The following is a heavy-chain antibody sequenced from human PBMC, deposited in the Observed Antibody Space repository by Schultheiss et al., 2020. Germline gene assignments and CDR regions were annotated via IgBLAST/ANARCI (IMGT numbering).Heavy chain of an antibody. V-gene: IGHV3-30*18. CDR2: ISYDGSNK. CDR1: GFTFSSYG. CDR3: AKEKVQRAYDVFDI. Sequence: GGSLRLSCAASGFTFSSYGMHWVRQAPGKGLEWVAIISYDGSNKYYADSMKGRFTISRDNSKNTLYLEMNSLRAEDTAVYYCAKEKVQRAYDVFDIWGQGTTVTVSS. J-gene: IGHJ3*02.